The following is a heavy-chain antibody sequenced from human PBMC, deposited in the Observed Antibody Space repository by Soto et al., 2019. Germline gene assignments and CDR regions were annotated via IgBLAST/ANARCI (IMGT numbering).Heavy chain of an antibody. CDR1: GFTFSSYG. V-gene: IGHV3-30*18. CDR3: AKAGGNKYCSSTSCYVYY. CDR2: ISYDGSNK. Sequence: VQLVESGGGVVQPGRSLRLSCAASGFTFSSYGMHWVRQAPGKGLEWVAVISYDGSNKYYADSVKGRFTISRDNSKNTLYLQMNSLRAEDTAVYYCAKAGGNKYCSSTSCYVYYWGQGTLVTVSS. D-gene: IGHD2-2*01. J-gene: IGHJ4*02.